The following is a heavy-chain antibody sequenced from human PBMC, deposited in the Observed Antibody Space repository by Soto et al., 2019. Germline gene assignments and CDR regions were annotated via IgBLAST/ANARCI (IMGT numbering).Heavy chain of an antibody. J-gene: IGHJ4*02. V-gene: IGHV1-69*13. CDR3: ARDHGDYHGTFFDY. D-gene: IGHD4-17*01. Sequence: SVKVSCKASGGTFSSYAISWVRQAPGQGLEWMGGIIPIFGTANYAQKFQGRVTITADESTSTAYMELSSLRSEDTAVYYCARDHGDYHGTFFDYWGQGTLVTVSS. CDR1: GGTFSSYA. CDR2: IIPIFGTA.